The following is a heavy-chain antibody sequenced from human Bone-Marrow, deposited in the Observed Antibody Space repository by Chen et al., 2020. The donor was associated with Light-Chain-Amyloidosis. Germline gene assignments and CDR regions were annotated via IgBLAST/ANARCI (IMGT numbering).Heavy chain of an antibody. V-gene: IGHV5-51*01. CDR3: ARRRDGYNFDY. D-gene: IGHD5-12*01. CDR2: IYPDDSDA. J-gene: IGHJ4*02. Sequence: EVQLEQSGPEVKKPGESLKISCKGSGYTFPNYWIGWGRQMPGKGREWMGVIYPDDSDARYSPSFEGQVTIAADKSIATASLQWRSLKASDTAMYYCARRRDGYNFDYWGQGTLVTVSS. CDR1: GYTFPNYW.